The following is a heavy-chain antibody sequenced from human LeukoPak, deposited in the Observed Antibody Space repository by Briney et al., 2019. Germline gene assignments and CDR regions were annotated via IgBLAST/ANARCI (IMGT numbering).Heavy chain of an antibody. Sequence: SETLSLTCTVSGGSINSGSYYWSWIRQPAGKGLEWIGRVHASGSTNYNPSLKSRVTISVDTSKNQFSLKLSSVTAADTAVYYCASPPEGLDYWGQGTLVTVSS. J-gene: IGHJ4*02. CDR3: ASPPEGLDY. CDR1: GGSINSGSYY. V-gene: IGHV4-61*02. CDR2: VHASGST.